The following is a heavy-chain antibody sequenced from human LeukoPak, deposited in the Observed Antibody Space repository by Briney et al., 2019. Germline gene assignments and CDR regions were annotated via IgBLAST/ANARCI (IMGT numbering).Heavy chain of an antibody. CDR3: AKGGSGMTGTTGLLFNY. Sequence: GGSLRLSCGASGFTFSNYAMSWVRQAPGKGLEWVSSIGGSGRSTYYADSVKGRFTISRDNSMITMFLHMNSLRAEDTAVYYCAKGGSGMTGTTGLLFNYWGQGTLVTVSS. CDR2: IGGSGRST. V-gene: IGHV3-23*01. CDR1: GFTFSNYA. J-gene: IGHJ4*02. D-gene: IGHD1-7*01.